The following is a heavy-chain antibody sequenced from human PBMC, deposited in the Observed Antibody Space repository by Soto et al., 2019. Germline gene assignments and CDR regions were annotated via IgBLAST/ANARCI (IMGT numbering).Heavy chain of an antibody. V-gene: IGHV4-59*01. J-gene: IGHJ6*02. D-gene: IGHD3-16*01. CDR1: GGSISSYY. CDR2: IYYSGST. Sequence: SETLSLTCTVSGGSISSYYWSWIRQPPGKGLEWIGSIYYSGSTNYNPSLKNRVTISVDMSKSQFSLKLSSVNAADTAVYYCGRVIQGLGHYYVMDVWGQGTTDTVSS. CDR3: GRVIQGLGHYYVMDV.